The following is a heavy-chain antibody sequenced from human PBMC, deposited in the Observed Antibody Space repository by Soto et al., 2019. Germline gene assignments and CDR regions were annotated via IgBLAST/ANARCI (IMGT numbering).Heavy chain of an antibody. Sequence: QVQLVQSGAEVKKPGSSVKVSCKASGGTFSSYAISWVRQAPGQGLESMGGIIPIFDTANYAQKFQGRVTITADESTSTAYMELSSLRSEDTAVYYCARHDCISSSCYYYYYYGMDVWGQWTTVTVSS. CDR1: GGTFSSYA. J-gene: IGHJ6*02. D-gene: IGHD2-2*01. V-gene: IGHV1-69*12. CDR3: ARHDCISSSCYYYYYYGMDV. CDR2: IIPIFDTA.